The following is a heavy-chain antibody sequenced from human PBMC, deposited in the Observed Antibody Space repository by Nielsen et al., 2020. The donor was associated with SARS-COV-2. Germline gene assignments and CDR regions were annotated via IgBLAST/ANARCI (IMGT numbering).Heavy chain of an antibody. Sequence: GESLKISCAASGFTFSSYGMHWVRQAPGKGLEWVAVIWYDGSNKYYADSVKGRFTISRDNSKNTLYLQMNSLRAEDTAVYYCARDEGYCSSTSCYGTWFDPWGQGTLVTVSS. J-gene: IGHJ5*02. CDR2: IWYDGSNK. D-gene: IGHD2-2*01. V-gene: IGHV3-33*01. CDR3: ARDEGYCSSTSCYGTWFDP. CDR1: GFTFSSYG.